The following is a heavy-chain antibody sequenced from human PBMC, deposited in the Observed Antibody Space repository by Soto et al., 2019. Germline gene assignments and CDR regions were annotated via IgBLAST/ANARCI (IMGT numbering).Heavy chain of an antibody. CDR3: AKVEGPYYYYGMDV. J-gene: IGHJ6*02. CDR1: GFAFSSYA. CDR2: ISGSGGST. Sequence: EVQLLESGGGLVQPGGSLRLSCAASGFAFSSYAMSWVRQAPGKGLEWVSAISGSGGSTYYADSVKGRFTISRDNSKNTLYLQMNSLRAEDTAVYYCAKVEGPYYYYGMDVWGQGTTVTVSS. V-gene: IGHV3-23*01. D-gene: IGHD2-15*01.